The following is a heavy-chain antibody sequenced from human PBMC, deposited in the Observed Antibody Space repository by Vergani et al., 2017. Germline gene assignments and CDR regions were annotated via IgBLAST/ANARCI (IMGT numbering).Heavy chain of an antibody. Sequence: QVQLQESGPGLVKPSQTLSLTFTVSGGPISSGGYYWSSIRPPPGKGLEWIGYIYYSGSTNYNPSLKSRVTISVDTSKNQFSLKLSSVTAADTAVYYCARDSRGYGFGYYYYYMDVWGKGP. D-gene: IGHD5-18*01. CDR2: IYYSGST. CDR1: GGPISSGGYY. CDR3: ARDSRGYGFGYYYYYMDV. V-gene: IGHV4-61*08. J-gene: IGHJ6*03.